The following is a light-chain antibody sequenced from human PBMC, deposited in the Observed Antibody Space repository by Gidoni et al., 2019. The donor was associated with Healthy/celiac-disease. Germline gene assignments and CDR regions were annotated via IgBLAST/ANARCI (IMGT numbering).Light chain of an antibody. CDR1: SSAVGGYNY. Sequence: QSALTQPASVSGSPGQSITISCTGTSSAVGGYNYVSWYQQHPGKAPKLMIYEVSNRPSGVPDRFSGSKSGNTASLTISGLQAEDEADYYCSSYTSSSTPYVFGTGTKVTVL. V-gene: IGLV2-14*01. CDR2: EVS. CDR3: SSYTSSSTPYV. J-gene: IGLJ1*01.